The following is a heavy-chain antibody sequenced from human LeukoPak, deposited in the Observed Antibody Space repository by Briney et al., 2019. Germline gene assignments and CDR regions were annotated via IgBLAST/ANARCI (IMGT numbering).Heavy chain of an antibody. CDR2: ISAYNGNT. J-gene: IGHJ4*02. CDR3: ARSREFYDSSAVPEDY. Sequence: GASVKVSCKASGYTFTSYGISWVRQAPGQGLEWMGWISAYNGNTNYAQKLQGRVTMTTDTSTSTAYMELRSLRSDDTAVYYCARSREFYDSSAVPEDYWGQGTLVTVSS. D-gene: IGHD3-22*01. CDR1: GYTFTSYG. V-gene: IGHV1-18*01.